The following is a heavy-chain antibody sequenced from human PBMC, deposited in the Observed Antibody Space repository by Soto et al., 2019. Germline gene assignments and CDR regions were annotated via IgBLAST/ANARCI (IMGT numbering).Heavy chain of an antibody. CDR1: GGSFSGYY. D-gene: IGHD6-19*01. CDR3: ARGRVAVAGPNHKKSNWFDP. V-gene: IGHV4-34*01. Sequence: SETLSLTCAVYGGSFSGYYWSWIRQPPGKGLEWIGEINHSGSTNYNPSLKSRVTISVDTSKNQFSLKVSSVTAADTAVYYCARGRVAVAGPNHKKSNWFDPWGQGTLVTVSS. CDR2: INHSGST. J-gene: IGHJ5*02.